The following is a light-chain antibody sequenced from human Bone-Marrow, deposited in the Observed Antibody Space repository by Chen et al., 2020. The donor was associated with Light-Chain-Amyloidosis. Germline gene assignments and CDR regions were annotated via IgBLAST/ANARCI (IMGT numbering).Light chain of an antibody. V-gene: IGLV2-14*01. Sequence: QSALTQPASASGSPGQSLTISCTGTSSDVGGDNHVSWYQQHPDKAPKLMIYEVTNRPSCVPDRFSGSKSDNTASLTISGLQTEDEADYFCSSYTITNTLVFGSGTRVTVL. CDR3: SSYTITNTLV. J-gene: IGLJ1*01. CDR1: SSDVGGDNH. CDR2: EVT.